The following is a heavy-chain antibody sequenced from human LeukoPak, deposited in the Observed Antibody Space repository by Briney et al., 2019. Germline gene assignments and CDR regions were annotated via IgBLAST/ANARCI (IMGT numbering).Heavy chain of an antibody. D-gene: IGHD6-6*01. Sequence: GGSVKVSCKASGYTFTSYDINWGRQATGQGREWMGWMNPNSGNTGYAQKFQGRPTMATTTSISTAYMELTSLRSEDTAVYYRATVLSSIPSRPFDYWGQGTLVTVSS. CDR1: GYTFTSYD. V-gene: IGHV1-8*01. CDR2: MNPNSGNT. CDR3: ATVLSSIPSRPFDY. J-gene: IGHJ4*02.